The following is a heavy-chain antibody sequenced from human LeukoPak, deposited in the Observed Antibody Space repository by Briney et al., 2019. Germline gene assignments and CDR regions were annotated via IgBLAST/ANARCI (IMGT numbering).Heavy chain of an antibody. CDR3: VIEYCSGGSCYSEYFHH. V-gene: IGHV3-21*01. Sequence: PGGSLRLSCAASGFSFDTYSINWVRQAPGKGLEWVSSISSSSSYIYYADLVKGRFTISRDNAKNTLYLQMNSLRAEDTAVYYCVIEYCSGGSCYSEYFHHWGQGTLVTVSS. J-gene: IGHJ1*01. CDR1: GFSFDTYS. CDR2: ISSSSSYI. D-gene: IGHD2-15*01.